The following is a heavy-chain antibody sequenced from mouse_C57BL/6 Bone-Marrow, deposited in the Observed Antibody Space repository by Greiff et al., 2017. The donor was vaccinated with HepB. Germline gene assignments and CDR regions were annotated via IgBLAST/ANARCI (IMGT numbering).Heavy chain of an antibody. Sequence: EVQGVESGPVLVKPGPSVKISCKASGFTFTDYYMHWVKQSHGKSLEWIGLVYPYNGGTSYNQKFKGKATLTVDTSSSTAYMELNSLTSEDSAVYYCARGALWGYSRSWYFDVWGTGTTVTVSS. V-gene: IGHV1-36*01. CDR1: GFTFTDYY. CDR2: VYPYNGGT. CDR3: ARGALWGYSRSWYFDV. D-gene: IGHD2-14*01. J-gene: IGHJ1*03.